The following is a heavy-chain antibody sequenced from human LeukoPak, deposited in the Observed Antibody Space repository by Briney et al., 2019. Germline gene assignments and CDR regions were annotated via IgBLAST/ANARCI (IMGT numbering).Heavy chain of an antibody. D-gene: IGHD6-19*01. CDR3: AKVLSGWYFDY. V-gene: IGHV3-30*18. Sequence: GRSLRLPCAASGFTFSSYGMHWVRQAPGKGLEWVAVISYDGSNKYYADSVKGRFTISRDNSKNTLYLQMNSLRAEDTAVYYCAKVLSGWYFDYWGQGTLVTVSS. J-gene: IGHJ4*02. CDR1: GFTFSSYG. CDR2: ISYDGSNK.